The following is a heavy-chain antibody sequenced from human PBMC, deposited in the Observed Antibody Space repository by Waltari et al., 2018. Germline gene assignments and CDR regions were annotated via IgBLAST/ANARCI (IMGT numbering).Heavy chain of an antibody. CDR1: GFTFSSYS. Sequence: EVQLVESGGGLVQPGGSLRLSCAASGFTFSSYSMNWVRQAPGKGLEWVSYISSSSSTIYYAYSVKGRFTISRDNAKNSLYLQMNSLRAEDTAVYYCARGSKMIVVVTPCAFDIWGQGTMVTVSS. D-gene: IGHD3-22*01. CDR2: ISSSSSTI. J-gene: IGHJ3*02. V-gene: IGHV3-48*01. CDR3: ARGSKMIVVVTPCAFDI.